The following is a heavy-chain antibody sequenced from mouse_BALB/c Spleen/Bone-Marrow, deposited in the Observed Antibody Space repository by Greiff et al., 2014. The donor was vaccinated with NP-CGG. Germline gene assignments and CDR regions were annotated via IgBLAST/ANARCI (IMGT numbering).Heavy chain of an antibody. Sequence: VQLQQSGAELVKPGASVKLSCTASGFNIKDTYMHWVKQRPEQGLEWIGRIDPANGNTKYDPKFQGKATITGDTSSNTAYLQLSSLTSEDTAVYYCARWEYYAMDYWGQGTSVTVSS. V-gene: IGHV14-3*02. CDR2: IDPANGNT. CDR1: GFNIKDTY. CDR3: ARWEYYAMDY. J-gene: IGHJ4*01. D-gene: IGHD4-1*01.